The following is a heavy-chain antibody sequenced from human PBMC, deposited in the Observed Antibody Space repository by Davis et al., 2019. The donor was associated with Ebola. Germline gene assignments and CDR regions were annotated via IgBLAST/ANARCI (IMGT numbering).Heavy chain of an antibody. CDR3: ARKPARWENWFDP. J-gene: IGHJ5*02. Sequence: SETLSLTCTVYGGSFIGYSWTWIRQPPGKGLEWIGEIHHIGGSNYNPSLKSRVTISVDTSKNQFSLKLTSVTAADTAVYYCARKPARWENWFDPWGQGTLVTVSS. CDR1: GGSFIGYS. D-gene: IGHD2-2*01. V-gene: IGHV4-34*01. CDR2: IHHIGGS.